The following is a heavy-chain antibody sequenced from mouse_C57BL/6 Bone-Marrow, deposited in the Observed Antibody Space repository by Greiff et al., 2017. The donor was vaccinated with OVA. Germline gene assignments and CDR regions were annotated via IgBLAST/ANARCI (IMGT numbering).Heavy chain of an antibody. J-gene: IGHJ2*01. CDR3: AGDGTTVVDGY. CDR2: IHPNSGST. V-gene: IGHV1-64*01. CDR1: GYTFTSYW. Sequence: VQLQQSGAELVKPGASVKLSCKASGYTFTSYWMHWVKQRPGQGLEWIGMIHPNSGSTNYNEKFKSKATLTVDKSSSTAYMQRSSLTSEDSAVYYCAGDGTTVVDGYWGQGTTLTVSS. D-gene: IGHD1-1*01.